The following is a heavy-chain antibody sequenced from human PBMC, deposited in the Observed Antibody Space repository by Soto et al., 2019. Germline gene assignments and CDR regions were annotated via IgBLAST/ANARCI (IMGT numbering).Heavy chain of an antibody. Sequence: GGSLRLSCAASGFTFSRYSMNCVRQAPGKGLEWVSSISSTTNCIYYADSMKGRFTVSSDNAKNSVYLDMNSLSAEDTAVYYCARESEDLTSNLDYWGQGTMVTVSS. CDR3: ARESEDLTSNLDY. CDR2: ISSTTNCI. CDR1: GFTFSRYS. J-gene: IGHJ4*02. V-gene: IGHV3-21*01.